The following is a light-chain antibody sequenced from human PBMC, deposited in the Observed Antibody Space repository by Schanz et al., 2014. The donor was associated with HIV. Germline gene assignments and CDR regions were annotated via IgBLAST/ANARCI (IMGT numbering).Light chain of an antibody. V-gene: IGLV2-14*01. CDR2: DVN. Sequence: QSALTQPASVSGTPGQSITISSTGTKSDVGSYNYVSWYVQHPGKAPKLTIYDVNYRPSGVSNRFSGSKSGNTASLTISGLQAEDEADYYCSSYTTNSTWVFGGGTKLTVL. CDR1: KSDVGSYNY. CDR3: SSYTTNSTWV. J-gene: IGLJ3*02.